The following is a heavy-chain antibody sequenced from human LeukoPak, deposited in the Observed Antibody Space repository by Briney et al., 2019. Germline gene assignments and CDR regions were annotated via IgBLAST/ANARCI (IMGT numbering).Heavy chain of an antibody. D-gene: IGHD2-8*02. J-gene: IGHJ4*01. CDR1: GGSISSSSYY. V-gene: IGHV4-39*07. CDR3: ARVGYWYLRGPYYFDY. Sequence: SETLSLTCTVSGGSISSSSYYWGWIRQPPGKGLEWIGSIYYSGSTYYNQSLKIRVTISVATSKNQFSLKLSSVTAADTAVYYCARVGYWYLRGPYYFDYWGQGTLVTVSS. CDR2: IYYSGST.